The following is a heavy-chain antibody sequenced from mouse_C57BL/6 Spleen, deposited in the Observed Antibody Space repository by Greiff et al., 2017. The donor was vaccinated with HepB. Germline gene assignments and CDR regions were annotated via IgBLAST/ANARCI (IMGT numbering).Heavy chain of an antibody. J-gene: IGHJ2*01. CDR3: TRGRDYARDY. CDR1: GYTFTDYE. D-gene: IGHD2-4*01. CDR2: IDPETGGT. Sequence: VQLQQSGAELVRPGASVTLSCKASGYTFTDYEMHWVKQTPVHGLEWIGAIDPETGGTAYNQKFKGKAILTADKSSSTAYMELRSLTSEDSAVYYCTRGRDYARDYWGQGTTLTVSS. V-gene: IGHV1-15*01.